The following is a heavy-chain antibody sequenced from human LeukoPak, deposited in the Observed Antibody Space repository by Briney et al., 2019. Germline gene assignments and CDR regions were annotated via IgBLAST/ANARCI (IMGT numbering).Heavy chain of an antibody. J-gene: IGHJ4*02. D-gene: IGHD3-3*01. V-gene: IGHV1-8*01. CDR3: ARGSRTGLRFSPLPFNY. CDR1: GYTFTSYD. Sequence: ASVKVSCKASGYTFTSYDINWVRQATGQGLEWMGWMNPNSGNTGYAQKFQGRVTMTRNTSISTAYMELSSLRSEDTAVYYCARGSRTGLRFSPLPFNYRGQGTLVTVSS. CDR2: MNPNSGNT.